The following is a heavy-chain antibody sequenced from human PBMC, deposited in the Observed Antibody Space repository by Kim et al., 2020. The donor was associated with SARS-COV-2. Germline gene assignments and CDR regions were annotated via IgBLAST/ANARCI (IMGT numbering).Heavy chain of an antibody. V-gene: IGHV3-73*01. CDR3: TRPHSSGWYGY. Sequence: TAYAASVKGRFTISRDDSKNTAYLQMNSLKTEDTAVYYCTRPHSSGWYGYWGQGTLVTVSS. J-gene: IGHJ4*02. D-gene: IGHD6-19*01. CDR2: T.